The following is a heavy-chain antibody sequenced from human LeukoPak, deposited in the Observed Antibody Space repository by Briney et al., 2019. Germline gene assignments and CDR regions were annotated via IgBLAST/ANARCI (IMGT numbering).Heavy chain of an antibody. CDR3: ASWVGATVTYYYYDGMDV. CDR1: GYTFTGYY. V-gene: IGHV1-2*02. J-gene: IGHJ6*02. Sequence: ASVKVSCKASGYTFTGYYMHWVRQAPGQGLEWMGWINPNSGGTNYAQKFQGRVTMTRDTSISTAYMELSRPRSDDTAVYYCASWVGATVTYYYYDGMDVWGQGTTVTVSS. D-gene: IGHD4-17*01. CDR2: INPNSGGT.